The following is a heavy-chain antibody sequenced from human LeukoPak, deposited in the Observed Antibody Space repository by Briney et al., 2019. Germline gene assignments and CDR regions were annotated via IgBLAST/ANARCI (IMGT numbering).Heavy chain of an antibody. Sequence: SETLSLTCTVSGGSISSSTYFWSWIRQPPGKGLEWIATIHYSGATYYSPSLKSRVTMSVDTSKNQFSLKLSSVTAADTAVYYCARAAPYYRWFDPWGQGTLVTVSS. D-gene: IGHD3-10*01. V-gene: IGHV4-39*01. J-gene: IGHJ5*02. CDR1: GGSISSSTYF. CDR3: ARAAPYYRWFDP. CDR2: IHYSGAT.